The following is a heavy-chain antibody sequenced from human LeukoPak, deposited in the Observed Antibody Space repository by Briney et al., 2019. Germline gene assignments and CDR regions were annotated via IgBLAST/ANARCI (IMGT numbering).Heavy chain of an antibody. V-gene: IGHV4-34*01. CDR1: VGSLSVYY. Sequence: PSESLSLTCVVNVGSLSVYYWSWIRQPPGRGLEWVGEIDQSGTTNYNPSLKSRVAISIDTSKQQFSLTLTSMTAADTAVYYCARVPHYYFGYGYFDTWGQGTRVTVSS. J-gene: IGHJ4*02. CDR2: IDQSGTT. D-gene: IGHD3/OR15-3a*01. CDR3: ARVPHYYFGYGYFDT.